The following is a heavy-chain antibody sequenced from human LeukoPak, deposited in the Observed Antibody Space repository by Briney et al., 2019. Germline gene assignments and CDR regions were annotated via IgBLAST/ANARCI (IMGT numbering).Heavy chain of an antibody. V-gene: IGHV3-33*01. Sequence: GRSLRLSCAASGFTFSSYGMHWIRQAPGKGLEWVAVIWYDGSNKYYADSVKGRFTISRDDSKNTLYLQMNSLKTEDTAVYYCTTEYNFNYYDSSGYYYWGQGTLVTVSS. J-gene: IGHJ4*02. CDR3: TTEYNFNYYDSSGYYY. CDR1: GFTFSSYG. D-gene: IGHD3-22*01. CDR2: IWYDGSNK.